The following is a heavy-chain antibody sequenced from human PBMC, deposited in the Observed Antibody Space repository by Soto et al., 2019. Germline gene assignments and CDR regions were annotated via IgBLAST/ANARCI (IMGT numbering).Heavy chain of an antibody. Sequence: SVKVSCKASGGTFSSYAISWVRQAPGQGLEWMGGIIPIFGTANYAQKFQGRVTITADESTSTAYMELSSLRSEDTAVYYCAVQXGATMVIAAADTYGMDVWGQGTTVTVSS. J-gene: IGHJ6*02. CDR1: GGTFSSYA. CDR3: AVQXGATMVIAAADTYGMDV. V-gene: IGHV1-69*13. CDR2: IIPIFGTA. D-gene: IGHD6-13*01.